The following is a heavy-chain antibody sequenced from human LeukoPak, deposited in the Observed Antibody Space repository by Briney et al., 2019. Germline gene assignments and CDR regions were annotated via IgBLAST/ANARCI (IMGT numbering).Heavy chain of an antibody. D-gene: IGHD1-14*01. Sequence: PSETLSLTCTVSGGSISSSSYYWGWIRQPPGKGLEWIGSIYYSGSTYYNPSLKSRVTISVDTSKNQFSLKLSSVTAADTAVYYCARVTHPDGGAFDIWGQGTMVTVSS. J-gene: IGHJ3*02. CDR1: GGSISSSSYY. CDR2: IYYSGST. CDR3: ARVTHPDGGAFDI. V-gene: IGHV4-39*07.